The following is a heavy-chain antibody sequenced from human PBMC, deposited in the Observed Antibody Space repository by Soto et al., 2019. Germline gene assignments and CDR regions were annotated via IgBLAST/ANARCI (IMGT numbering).Heavy chain of an antibody. Sequence: PGGSLRLSCAASGLTFSSYGMHWVRQAPGKGLEWVAVISYDGSNKYYADSVKGRFTISRDNSKNTLYLQMNSLRAEDTAVYYCAKALWFGEFRFDPWGQGTLVTVSS. J-gene: IGHJ5*02. V-gene: IGHV3-30*18. CDR2: ISYDGSNK. CDR1: GLTFSSYG. CDR3: AKALWFGEFRFDP. D-gene: IGHD3-10*01.